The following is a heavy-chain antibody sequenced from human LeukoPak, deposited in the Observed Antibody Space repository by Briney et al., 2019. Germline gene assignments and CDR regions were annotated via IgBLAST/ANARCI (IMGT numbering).Heavy chain of an antibody. Sequence: GGSLRLSCAASGFTFSDYYMSWIRQAPGKGLEWVSYISSSGSTVYYADSVKGRFTISRDNAKNSLYLQMNSLRAEDTAVYYCARWGSSWYLGAKNWFDPWGQGTLVTVSS. J-gene: IGHJ5*02. D-gene: IGHD6-13*01. CDR2: ISSSGSTV. V-gene: IGHV3-11*04. CDR1: GFTFSDYY. CDR3: ARWGSSWYLGAKNWFDP.